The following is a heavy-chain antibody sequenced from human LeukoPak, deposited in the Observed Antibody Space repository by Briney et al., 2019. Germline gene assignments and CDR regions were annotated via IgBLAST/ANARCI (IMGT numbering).Heavy chain of an antibody. Sequence: ASVKVSCKASGYTFTSYDINWVRQATGQGLEWMGWMNPNSGNTGYAQKFQGRVTMTRNTSISTAYMELSRLRSDDTAVYYCARGTYYYDSSGYYWPPLGLDYWGQGTLVTVSS. D-gene: IGHD3-22*01. CDR2: MNPNSGNT. CDR1: GYTFTSYD. J-gene: IGHJ4*02. V-gene: IGHV1-8*01. CDR3: ARGTYYYDSSGYYWPPLGLDY.